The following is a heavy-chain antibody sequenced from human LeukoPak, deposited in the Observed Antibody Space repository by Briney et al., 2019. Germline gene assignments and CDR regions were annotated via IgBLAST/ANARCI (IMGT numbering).Heavy chain of an antibody. CDR1: GFTFSSYG. CDR2: IRYDGSNK. J-gene: IGHJ4*02. Sequence: PGGSLRLSCAASGFTFSSYGMHWVRQAPGKGLEWVAFIRYDGSNKYYADSVKGRFTISRDNSKNTLYLQMNSLRAEDTAVYYCARANYYDSSGYPHYWGQGTLVTVSS. V-gene: IGHV3-30*02. CDR3: ARANYYDSSGYPHY. D-gene: IGHD3-22*01.